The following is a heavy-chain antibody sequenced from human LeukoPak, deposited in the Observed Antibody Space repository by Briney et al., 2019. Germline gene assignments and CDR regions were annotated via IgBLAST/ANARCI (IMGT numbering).Heavy chain of an antibody. CDR2: IYYSGST. J-gene: IGHJ4*02. Sequence: SETLSLTCAVSGDSVSSSNYYWSWIRQHPGKGLEWIGYIYYSGSTYYNPSLKSRVTISVDTSKNQFSLKLSSVTAADTAVYYCARASLFIYYFDYWGQGTLVTVSS. CDR3: ARASLFIYYFDY. CDR1: GDSVSSSNYY. D-gene: IGHD2/OR15-2a*01. V-gene: IGHV4-31*11.